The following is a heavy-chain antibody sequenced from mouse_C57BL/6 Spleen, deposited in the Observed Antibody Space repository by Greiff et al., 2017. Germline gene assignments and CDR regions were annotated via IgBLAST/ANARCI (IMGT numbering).Heavy chain of an antibody. V-gene: IGHV1-69*01. CDR2: IDPSDSYT. CDR3: ARKYYYGSSWYCDV. Sequence: QVQLKQPGAELVMPGASVKLSCKASGYTFTSYWMHWVKQRPGQGLEWIGEIDPSDSYTNYNQKFKGKSTLTVDKSSSTAYMQLSSLTSEDSAVXDCARKYYYGSSWYCDVWGTGTTVTVAS. CDR1: GYTFTSYW. J-gene: IGHJ1*03. D-gene: IGHD1-1*01.